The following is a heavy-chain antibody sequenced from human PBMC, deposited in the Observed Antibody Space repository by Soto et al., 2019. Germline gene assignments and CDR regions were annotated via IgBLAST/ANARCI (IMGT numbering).Heavy chain of an antibody. CDR3: ARVQQNSSGLGAFDI. Sequence: SETLSLTCTVSGGSISSGDFYWSWIRQPPGMGLEWIGYVYYTGSTEYNPSLKSRAIISVDTSKNQFSLQLGSVTAADTAVYYCARVQQNSSGLGAFDIWGQGTKVTVSS. J-gene: IGHJ3*02. D-gene: IGHD6-25*01. CDR2: VYYTGST. CDR1: GGSISSGDFY. V-gene: IGHV4-30-4*01.